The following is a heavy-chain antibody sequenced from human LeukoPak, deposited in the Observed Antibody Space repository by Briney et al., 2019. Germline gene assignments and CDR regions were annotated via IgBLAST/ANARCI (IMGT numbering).Heavy chain of an antibody. Sequence: SETLSLTCAVYGGSFSGYYWSWIRQPPGKGLEWIGEINHSGSTNYNPSLKSRVTISVDTSKNQFSLKLSSVNAADTAVYYCARGGRYYDSSGYLTPIDYWGQGTLVTVSS. CDR3: ARGGRYYDSSGYLTPIDY. CDR2: INHSGST. J-gene: IGHJ4*02. CDR1: GGSFSGYY. D-gene: IGHD3-22*01. V-gene: IGHV4-34*01.